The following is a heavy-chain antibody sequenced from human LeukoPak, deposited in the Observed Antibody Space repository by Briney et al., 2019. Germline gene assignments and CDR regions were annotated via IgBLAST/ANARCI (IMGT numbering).Heavy chain of an antibody. D-gene: IGHD3-22*01. V-gene: IGHV5-51*01. Sequence: GESLKISCKVSGYTFSSYWIGWVRQMPGKGLEWMGIIYPGDSDTRYSPSFQGQVSISADKSISTAYLQWSSLKASDTAMYYCARFAYGSDYFPGHYWGQGTLVTVSS. CDR2: IYPGDSDT. CDR3: ARFAYGSDYFPGHY. J-gene: IGHJ4*02. CDR1: GYTFSSYW.